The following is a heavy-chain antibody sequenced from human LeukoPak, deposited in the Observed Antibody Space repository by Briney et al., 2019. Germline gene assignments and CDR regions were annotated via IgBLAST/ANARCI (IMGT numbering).Heavy chain of an antibody. CDR1: GYAFTSYG. V-gene: IGHV1-18*01. D-gene: IGHD3-22*01. J-gene: IGHJ4*02. CDR3: ARGFPPRRQYDSSGYYSYYFDY. CDR2: ISAYNGNT. Sequence: ASVKVSCKTSGYAFTSYGISWVRQAPGQGLEWMGWISAYNGNTHSAQKLQGRVTMTTDTSTSTAYMELRSLRSDDTAVYYCARGFPPRRQYDSSGYYSYYFDYWGQGTLVTVSS.